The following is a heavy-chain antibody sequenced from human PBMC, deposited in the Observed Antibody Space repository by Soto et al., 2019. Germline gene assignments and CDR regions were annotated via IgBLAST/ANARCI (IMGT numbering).Heavy chain of an antibody. CDR1: GYSFTSYW. CDR3: ARSAYYDFWSGYYTDYYYGMDV. J-gene: IGHJ6*02. CDR2: IYPGDSDT. Sequence: GESLKISCKGSGYSFTSYWIGWVRQMPGKGLEWMGIIYPGDSDTRYSPSFQGQVTISADKSISTAYLQWSSLKASDTAMYYCARSAYYDFWSGYYTDYYYGMDVWGQGTTVTVSS. V-gene: IGHV5-51*01. D-gene: IGHD3-3*01.